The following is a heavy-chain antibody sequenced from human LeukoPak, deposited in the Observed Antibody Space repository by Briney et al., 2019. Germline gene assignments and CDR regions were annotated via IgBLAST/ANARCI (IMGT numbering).Heavy chain of an antibody. CDR1: GGSISSNNW. D-gene: IGHD5-12*01. CDR2: IYHSGTA. CDR3: ARVSGYDWESFYDY. V-gene: IGHV4-4*02. Sequence: SETLSLTCAVSGGSISSNNWWSWVRQPPGEGLEWIGEIYHSGTANYNPSLKSRVTMSVDKSKNQFSLKVNSVTAADTAVYYCARVSGYDWESFYDYWGQGTLVTVSS. J-gene: IGHJ4*02.